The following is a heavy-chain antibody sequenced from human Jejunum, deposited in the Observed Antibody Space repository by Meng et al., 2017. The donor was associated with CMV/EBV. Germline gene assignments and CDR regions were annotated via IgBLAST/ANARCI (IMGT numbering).Heavy chain of an antibody. CDR1: TRSYY. CDR3: ARGDHCGTTSCFPHWFDP. Sequence: TRSYYWSWIRQAPGKGLEWIGNVFDSGSTNYNPSLKSRVTISLDTSKNQFSLKLTSVTAADTAVYYCARGDHCGTTSCFPHWFDPWGQGTLGTVSS. J-gene: IGHJ5*02. D-gene: IGHD2-2*01. V-gene: IGHV4-59*01. CDR2: VFDSGST.